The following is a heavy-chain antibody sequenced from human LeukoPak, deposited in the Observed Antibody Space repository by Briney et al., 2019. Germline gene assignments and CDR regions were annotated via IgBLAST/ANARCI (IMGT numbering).Heavy chain of an antibody. V-gene: IGHV4-61*01. D-gene: IGHD3-10*01. CDR3: AREVTGSLYYYGSGDYFDY. CDR1: GGSISSSTYY. CDR2: IYYSGST. J-gene: IGHJ4*02. Sequence: SSETLSLTCTVSGGSISSSTYYWGWIRQPPGKGLEWIGYIYYSGSTNYNPSLKSRVTISVDTSKNQFSLKLSSVTAADTAVYYCAREVTGSLYYYGSGDYFDYWGQGTLVTVSS.